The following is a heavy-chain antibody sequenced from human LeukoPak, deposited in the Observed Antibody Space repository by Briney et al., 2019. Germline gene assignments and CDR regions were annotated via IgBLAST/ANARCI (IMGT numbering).Heavy chain of an antibody. Sequence: GGSLRLSCAASGFTFSGYFMGWVRQAPGKGLEWISYITNNGRKIYYADSMKGRFTISRDNAKNSPYLQMNSLRAKDTALYYCARDRRPASDAFDIWGQGTMVTVSS. CDR2: ITNNGRKI. J-gene: IGHJ3*02. CDR3: ARDRRPASDAFDI. CDR1: GFTFSGYF. V-gene: IGHV3-11*04. D-gene: IGHD2-2*01.